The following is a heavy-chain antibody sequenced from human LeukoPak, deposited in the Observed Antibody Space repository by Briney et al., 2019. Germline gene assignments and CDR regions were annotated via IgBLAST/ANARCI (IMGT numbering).Heavy chain of an antibody. D-gene: IGHD2-15*01. CDR1: GFTFSSYS. CDR2: ISSSSSYI. V-gene: IGHV3-21*01. J-gene: IGHJ4*02. Sequence: GGSLRLSCAASGFTFSSYSMNWVRQAPGKGLEWVSSISSSSSYIYYADSVKGRFTISRDNAKNSLYLQMNSLRAEDTAVYYCASQCSGGSCYFDYWGQGTLVTVSS. CDR3: ASQCSGGSCYFDY.